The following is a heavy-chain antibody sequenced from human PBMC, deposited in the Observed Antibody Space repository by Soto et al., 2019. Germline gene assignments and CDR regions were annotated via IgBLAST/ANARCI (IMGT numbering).Heavy chain of an antibody. CDR2: IIPIFGTA. Sequence: ASVKVSCKASGGTFSSYAISWGRQAPGQGLEWMGGIIPIFGTANYAQKFQGRVTITADASTSTASMELRSRRSEDTAVDYCVRGAVVGASMDAFDIWGQGTMVTVSS. J-gene: IGHJ3*02. CDR3: VRGAVVGASMDAFDI. D-gene: IGHD1-26*01. CDR1: GGTFSSYA. V-gene: IGHV1-69*13.